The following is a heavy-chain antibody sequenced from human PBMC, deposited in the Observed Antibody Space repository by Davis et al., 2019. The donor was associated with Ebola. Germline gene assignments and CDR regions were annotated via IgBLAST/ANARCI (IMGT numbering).Heavy chain of an antibody. CDR3: ARQRELTAFDI. Sequence: GESLKISCKGSGYSFSNYWIAWVRQMPGKGLEWMGIIYPTDSDTRYSPSFEGQVTISTDKSVGAAYLQWNSLEASDTAIYYCARQRELTAFDIWGQGTVVTVSS. V-gene: IGHV5-51*01. CDR1: GYSFSNYW. CDR2: IYPTDSDT. J-gene: IGHJ3*02. D-gene: IGHD1-1*01.